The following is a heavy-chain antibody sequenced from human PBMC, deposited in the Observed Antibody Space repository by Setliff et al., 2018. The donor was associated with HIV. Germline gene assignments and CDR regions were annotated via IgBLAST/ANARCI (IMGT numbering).Heavy chain of an antibody. D-gene: IGHD3-9*01. CDR3: ARARLQGIVTAVGPRDNCLDP. CDR1: GYTFISYG. J-gene: IGHJ5*02. CDR2: ISVDNGDT. V-gene: IGHV1-18*04. Sequence: GASVKVSCKASGYTFISYGISWMRQAPGQGPEWMGWISVDNGDTNYAQKVQGRVSMTTDTSTSTAYMELRSLSSDDTAVYFCARARLQGIVTAVGPRDNCLDPWGQGTRVTVSS.